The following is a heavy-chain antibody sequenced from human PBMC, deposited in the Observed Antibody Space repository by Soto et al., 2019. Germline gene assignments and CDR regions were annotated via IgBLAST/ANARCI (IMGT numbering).Heavy chain of an antibody. CDR2: ISGSGGST. CDR1: GFTFSSYA. D-gene: IGHD3-3*01. V-gene: IGHV3-23*01. Sequence: PGGSLRLSCAASGFTFSSYAMSWVRQAPGKGLEWVSAISGSGGSTYYADSVKGRFTISRDNSKNTLYLQMNSLRAEDTAVYYCAKDSPYYDFWSGYYIDYYYYGLDVWGQGTTVTVSS. J-gene: IGHJ6*02. CDR3: AKDSPYYDFWSGYYIDYYYYGLDV.